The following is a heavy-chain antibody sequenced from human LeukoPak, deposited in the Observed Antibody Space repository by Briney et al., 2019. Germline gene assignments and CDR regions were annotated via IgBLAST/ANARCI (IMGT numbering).Heavy chain of an antibody. CDR2: MNPNSGNT. J-gene: IGHJ3*02. D-gene: IGHD3-3*01. CDR3: ARGNNVILRFLEWLLSYAFVI. V-gene: IGHV1-8*01. CDR1: GYTFTSYD. Sequence: ASVKVSCKASGYTFTSYDINWVRQATGQGLEWMGWMNPNSGNTGYAQKFQGRVTMTRNTSISTAYMELSSLRSEDTAVYYCARGNNVILRFLEWLLSYAFVIWGQGTMVTVSS.